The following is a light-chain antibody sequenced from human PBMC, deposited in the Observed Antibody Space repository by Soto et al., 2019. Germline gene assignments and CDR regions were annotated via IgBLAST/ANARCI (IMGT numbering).Light chain of an antibody. J-gene: IGKJ1*01. CDR1: RSVASSY. V-gene: IGKV3-20*01. CDR3: QQYGSSGT. Sequence: EIVLTQSPGTLSLSPGETATLSCRASRSVASSYLAWYQQKPGQAPRLLIYGASNRATGIPDRFSGSGSGTDFTLTISRLEPEDFAVYYCQQYGSSGTFGQGTKVEIK. CDR2: GAS.